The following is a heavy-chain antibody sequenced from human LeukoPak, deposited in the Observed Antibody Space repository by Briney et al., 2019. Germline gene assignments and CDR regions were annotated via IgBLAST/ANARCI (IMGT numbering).Heavy chain of an antibody. V-gene: IGHV3-74*01. CDR3: ARARNCSSGTCYKDY. Sequence: PGGSLRLSCAASVLTFSGYWMHWVRQAPGKGLVWVSRINGDGSSTSYADSVKGRFTISRDNAKNTLYLQMNSLGAEDTAVYYCARARNCSSGTCYKDYWGQGTLVTVSS. CDR1: VLTFSGYW. CDR2: INGDGSST. D-gene: IGHD2-15*01. J-gene: IGHJ4*02.